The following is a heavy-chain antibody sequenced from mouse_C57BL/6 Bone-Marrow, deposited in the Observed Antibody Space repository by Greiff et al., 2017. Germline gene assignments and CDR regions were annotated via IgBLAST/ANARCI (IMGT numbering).Heavy chain of an antibody. V-gene: IGHV1-64*01. CDR2: IHPNSGST. Sequence: QVQLQQPGAELVKPGASVKLSCKASGYTFTSYWMHWVKQRPGQGLEWIGMIHPNSGSTNYNEKFKSKATLTVDKSSSTAYMQLSSLTSEDSAVYYCARGPYYYGPFDYWGQGTTRTVSS. CDR3: ARGPYYYGPFDY. J-gene: IGHJ2*01. CDR1: GYTFTSYW. D-gene: IGHD1-1*01.